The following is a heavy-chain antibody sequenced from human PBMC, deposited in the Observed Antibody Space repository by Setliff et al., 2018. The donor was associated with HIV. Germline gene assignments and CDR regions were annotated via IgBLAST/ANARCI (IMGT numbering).Heavy chain of an antibody. CDR3: AKELAASGLGYFDS. CDR1: GFTFTNAW. V-gene: IGHV3-15*01. D-gene: IGHD3-22*01. CDR2: IKSKTDGETE. Sequence: PGGSLRLSCAASGFTFTNAWMSWVRQAPGKGLEWVGRIKSKTDGETEDYAAPVKGRFTIFRDNDRNSLYLQMNSLRAEDTAEYYCAKELAASGLGYFDSWGRGILVTVSS. J-gene: IGHJ4*02.